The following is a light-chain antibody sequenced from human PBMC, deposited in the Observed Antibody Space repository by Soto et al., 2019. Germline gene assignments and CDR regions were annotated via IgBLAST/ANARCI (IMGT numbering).Light chain of an antibody. V-gene: IGKV3-20*01. J-gene: IGKJ2*03. Sequence: EIVLTQSPGTLSLSPGERVTLSCRASQSVSSNYLAWYQQKPGQAPRLLIYATSSRATGIPDRFSGSGSGTDFTLTIKRLEPEDFAVYYCQQYGNSPRYSFGQGTRLEIK. CDR1: QSVSSNY. CDR2: ATS. CDR3: QQYGNSPRYS.